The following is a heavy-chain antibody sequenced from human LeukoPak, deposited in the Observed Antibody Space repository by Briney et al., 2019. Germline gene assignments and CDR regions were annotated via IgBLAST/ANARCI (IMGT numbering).Heavy chain of an antibody. CDR2: ISGSGGST. CDR1: GFTFSSYA. D-gene: IGHD3-10*01. J-gene: IGHJ4*02. Sequence: GGSLRLSCAASGFTFSSYAMSWVRQAPGKGLEWVSAISGSGGSTYCADSVKGRFTISRDNSKNTLYLQMNSLRAEDTAVYYCAKGPQAWFGELPREWGQGTLVTVSS. V-gene: IGHV3-23*01. CDR3: AKGPQAWFGELPRE.